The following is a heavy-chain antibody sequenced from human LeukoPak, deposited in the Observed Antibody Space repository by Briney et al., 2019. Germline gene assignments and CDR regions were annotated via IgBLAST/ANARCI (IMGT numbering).Heavy chain of an antibody. CDR2: INPNSGGT. J-gene: IGHJ4*02. D-gene: IGHD2-8*02. Sequence: ASVKVSCKASGYTFTGYYMHWVRQAPGQGREWMGRINPNSGGTNYAQKFQGRVTRTRYTSISTSYMELIRRMSQVTAVYYCAREKAKVVYGFDYWGQGTLVTVSS. CDR1: GYTFTGYY. CDR3: AREKAKVVYGFDY. V-gene: IGHV1-2*01.